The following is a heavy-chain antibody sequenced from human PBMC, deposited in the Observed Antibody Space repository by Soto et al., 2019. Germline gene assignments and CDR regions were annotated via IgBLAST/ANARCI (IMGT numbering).Heavy chain of an antibody. V-gene: IGHV4-31*03. Sequence: KASETLSLTCTVSGGSISSGGYYWSWIRQHPGKGLEWIGYIYYSGSTYYNPSLKSRVTISVDTSKNQFSLKLSSVTAADTAVYYCAREHAVDTAMVWGGYYYGMDVWGQGTTVTVSS. CDR1: GGSISSGGYY. CDR3: AREHAVDTAMVWGGYYYGMDV. J-gene: IGHJ6*02. D-gene: IGHD5-18*01. CDR2: IYYSGST.